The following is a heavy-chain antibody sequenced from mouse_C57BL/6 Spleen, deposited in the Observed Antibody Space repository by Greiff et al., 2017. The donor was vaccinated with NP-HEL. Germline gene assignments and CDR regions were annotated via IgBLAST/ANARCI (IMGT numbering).Heavy chain of an antibody. CDR1: GYAFTNYL. V-gene: IGHV1-54*01. Sequence: QVQLKESGAELVRPGTSVKVSCKASGYAFTNYLIEWVKQRPGQGLEWIGVINPGSGGTNYNEKFKGKATLTADKSSSTAYMQLSSLTSEDSAVYFCVRNSCFDYWGQGTTLTVSS. CDR2: INPGSGGT. CDR3: VRNSCFDY. J-gene: IGHJ2*01.